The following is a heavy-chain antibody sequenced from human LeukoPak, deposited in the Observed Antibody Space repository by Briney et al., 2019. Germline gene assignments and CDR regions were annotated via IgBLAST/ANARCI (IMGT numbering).Heavy chain of an antibody. CDR1: GYTFTSYG. D-gene: IGHD3-16*01. CDR2: ISAYNGNT. V-gene: IGHV1-18*04. Sequence: ASVKVSCMASGYTFTSYGISWVRQAPGQGLEWMGWISAYNGNTNYAQKLQGRVAMTTDTSTSTAYMELRSLRSDDTAVYYCARDKLDYDYVWGSYPLNVADAFDIWGQGTMVTVSS. J-gene: IGHJ3*02. CDR3: ARDKLDYDYVWGSYPLNVADAFDI.